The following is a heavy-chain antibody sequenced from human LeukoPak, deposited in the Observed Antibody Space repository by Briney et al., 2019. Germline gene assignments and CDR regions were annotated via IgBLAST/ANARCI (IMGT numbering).Heavy chain of an antibody. CDR2: LYYSGST. J-gene: IGHJ6*02. V-gene: IGHV4-31*03. Sequence: SETLSLTCTVSGGSISSGGYYWSWIRQHPGKGLEWIGYLYYSGSTYYNPSLKSRVTISVDTSKNQFSLKLSSVTAADTAVYYCAREIPGTYYYGSGNGMDVWGQGTTVTVSS. D-gene: IGHD3-10*01. CDR1: GGSISSGGYY. CDR3: AREIPGTYYYGSGNGMDV.